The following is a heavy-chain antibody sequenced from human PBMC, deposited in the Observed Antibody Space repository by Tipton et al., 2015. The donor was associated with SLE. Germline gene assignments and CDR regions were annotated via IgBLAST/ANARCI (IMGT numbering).Heavy chain of an antibody. CDR1: GGSFSGYC. D-gene: IGHD1-14*01. Sequence: TLSLTCAVYGGSFSGYCWTWIRQPPGRGLEYIGYVHDSVMVNYNPSLKSRVTISADTSRNQFSLTLTSVTAADTAKYYCVRDPALAETGTYFDRWGQGILVSVSS. CDR2: VHDSVMV. V-gene: IGHV4-59*01. CDR3: VRDPALAETGTYFDR. J-gene: IGHJ4*02.